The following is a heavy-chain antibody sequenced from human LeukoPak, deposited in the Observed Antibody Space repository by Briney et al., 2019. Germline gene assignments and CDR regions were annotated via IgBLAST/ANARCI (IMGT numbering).Heavy chain of an antibody. CDR3: ARALPRVYYFDY. V-gene: IGHV4-39*07. CDR1: SGSISTSNYY. Sequence: SETLSLTCTVSSGSISTSNYYWGWVRQPPGKALEWIGNIFYSGSTYYSPSLKSRVTISVDTSKNQFSLKLSSVTAADTAVYYCARALPRVYYFDYWGQGTLVTVSS. J-gene: IGHJ4*02. CDR2: IFYSGST. D-gene: IGHD2-2*01.